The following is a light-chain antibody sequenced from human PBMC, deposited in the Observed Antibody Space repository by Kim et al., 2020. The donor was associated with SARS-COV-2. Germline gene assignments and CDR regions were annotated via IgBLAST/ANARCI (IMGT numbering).Light chain of an antibody. CDR3: NSRDSSGNRV. CDR1: SLRSYY. J-gene: IGLJ3*02. CDR2: GKN. Sequence: VALGQTVRITCQGDSLRSYYASWYQQKPGQAPLLVIYGKNNRPSGIPDRFSGSSSGNTASLTITGAQAEDEADYYCNSRDSSGNRVFGGGTKLTVL. V-gene: IGLV3-19*01.